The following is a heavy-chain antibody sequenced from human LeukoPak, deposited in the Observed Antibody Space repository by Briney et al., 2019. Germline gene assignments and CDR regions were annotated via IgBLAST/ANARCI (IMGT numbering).Heavy chain of an antibody. CDR1: GYSFTSYW. CDR3: ARRGSGYYYVGYFDY. CDR2: IYPGDSET. J-gene: IGHJ4*02. V-gene: IGHV5-51*01. Sequence: GESLKISCKGSGYSFTSYWIGWVRQMPGKGLEWMGIIYPGDSETRYSPSFQGQVTISTDKSISTAYLQWSSLKASDTAMYYCARRGSGYYYVGYFDYWGQGTLVTVSP. D-gene: IGHD3-22*01.